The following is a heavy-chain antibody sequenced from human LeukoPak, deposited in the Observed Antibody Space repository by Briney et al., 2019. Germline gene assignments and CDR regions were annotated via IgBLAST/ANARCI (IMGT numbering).Heavy chain of an antibody. V-gene: IGHV4-59*08. CDR2: IYYSGST. CDR1: GGSISSYY. CDR3: ARHSASGPHYGMDV. J-gene: IGHJ6*02. Sequence: SETLSPTCTVSGGSISSYYWSWIRQPPGKGLEWIGYIYYSGSTNYNPSLKSRVTISVDTSKNQFSLKLSSVTAADTAVYYCARHSASGPHYGMDVWGQGTTVTVSS.